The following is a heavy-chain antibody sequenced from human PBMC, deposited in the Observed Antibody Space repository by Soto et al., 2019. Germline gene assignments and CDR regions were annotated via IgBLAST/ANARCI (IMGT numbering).Heavy chain of an antibody. D-gene: IGHD1-7*01. Sequence: QIQLLQSGGEVRKPGASVKVSCKASGFSFTSSGFNWVRQAPGQGLEWMGWISAKTGNTNYAQKFQGRVTLTTDTSTSTAHMELGSLTSDDTVMYYCTRAAASDWNYVSTSSWGQGTLVTVSS. CDR3: TRAAASDWNYVSTSS. CDR1: GFSFTSSG. CDR2: ISAKTGNT. V-gene: IGHV1-18*04. J-gene: IGHJ4*02.